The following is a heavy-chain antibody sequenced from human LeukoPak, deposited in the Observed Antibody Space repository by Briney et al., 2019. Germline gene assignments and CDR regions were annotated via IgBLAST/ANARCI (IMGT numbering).Heavy chain of an antibody. Sequence: PGGSLRLSCAASGFTFSSYGMHWVRQAPGKGLEWVAVIWYDGSNKYYADSVKGRFTISRDNSKNTLYLQMNSLRAEDTAVYYCARDGVVRGVIPYWGQGTLVTVSS. D-gene: IGHD3-10*01. V-gene: IGHV3-33*01. CDR3: ARDGVVRGVIPY. CDR1: GFTFSSYG. J-gene: IGHJ4*02. CDR2: IWYDGSNK.